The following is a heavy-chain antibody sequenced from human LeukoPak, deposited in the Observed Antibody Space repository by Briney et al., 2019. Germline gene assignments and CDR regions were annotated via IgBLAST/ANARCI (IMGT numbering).Heavy chain of an antibody. CDR2: ISSSSSYI. D-gene: IGHD3-10*01. CDR3: ARLTGGSGSYYKGG. V-gene: IGHV3-21*01. CDR1: GFTFSSYS. J-gene: IGHJ4*02. Sequence: PGGSLRLSCAASGFTFSSYSMNWVRQAPGKGLEWVSSISSSSSYIYYADSVKGRFTISRDNAKNSLYLQMNSLRAEDTAVYYCARLTGGSGSYYKGGWGQGTLVTVSS.